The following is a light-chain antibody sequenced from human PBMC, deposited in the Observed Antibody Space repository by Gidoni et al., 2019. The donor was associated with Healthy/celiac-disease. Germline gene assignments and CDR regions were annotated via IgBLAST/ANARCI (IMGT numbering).Light chain of an antibody. Sequence: DVVMTQSPLSLPVTLGQPASISCRSSQSLVHSDGNTYLNWFQQRPGQSPRRLIYKVSNRDSGVPDRFSGSGSGTDFTLKISRVEAEDVGVYYCMQDTHWPPVTFXQXTRLEIK. CDR2: KVS. J-gene: IGKJ5*01. V-gene: IGKV2-30*02. CDR1: QSLVHSDGNTY. CDR3: MQDTHWPPVT.